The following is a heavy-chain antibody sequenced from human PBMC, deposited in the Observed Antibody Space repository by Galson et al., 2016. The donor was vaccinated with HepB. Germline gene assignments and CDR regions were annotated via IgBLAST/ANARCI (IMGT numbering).Heavy chain of an antibody. CDR3: ARGPTIAAAGTGDWYFDL. CDR1: SGSFSDFS. V-gene: IGHV4-34*01. CDR2: IDHGGST. D-gene: IGHD6-13*01. J-gene: IGHJ2*01. Sequence: SETLSLTCTVSSGSFSDFSWSWFRQPPGKGLEWIAEIDHGGSTNYNLSLQSRATTSLDTSKNQFSLRLTSVIAADTAVYYCARGPTIAAAGTGDWYFDLWGRGALVTVSS.